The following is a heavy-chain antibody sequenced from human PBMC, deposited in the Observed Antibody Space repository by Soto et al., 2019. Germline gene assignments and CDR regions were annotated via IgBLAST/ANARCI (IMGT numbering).Heavy chain of an antibody. CDR3: ASDGPPQDY. CDR1: GYTFTSYA. J-gene: IGHJ4*01. CDR2: ISAYNGNT. Sequence: QVQLVQSGAEVKKPGASVKVSCKASGYTFTSYAISWVRQAPGQGLECMGWISAYNGNTNHAQKLPGRVTIATATAKSIANMELRSVRPHDTAVYYCASDGPPQDYWGHGTLATVSA. V-gene: IGHV1-18*01.